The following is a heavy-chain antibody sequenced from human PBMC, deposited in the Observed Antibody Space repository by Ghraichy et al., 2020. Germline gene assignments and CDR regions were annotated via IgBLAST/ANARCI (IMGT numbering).Heavy chain of an antibody. Sequence: SLRLSCAASGFTFGRYWMTWVRQAPGKGLECVANIKHDGSEKYYVDSVKGRFTISRDNAKNSLYLQMNSLRAEDTAVYYCARDLWVTAPGIWGQGTMVTVSS. CDR1: GFTFGRYW. J-gene: IGHJ3*02. CDR2: IKHDGSEK. V-gene: IGHV3-7*01. D-gene: IGHD2-21*02. CDR3: ARDLWVTAPGI.